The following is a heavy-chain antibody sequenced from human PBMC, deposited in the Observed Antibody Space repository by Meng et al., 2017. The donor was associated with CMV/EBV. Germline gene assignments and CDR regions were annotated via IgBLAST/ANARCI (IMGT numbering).Heavy chain of an antibody. CDR2: IWYDGSKT. CDR1: GFTFSDYY. V-gene: IGHV3-33*06. J-gene: IGHJ6*02. Sequence: GGSLRLSCAASGFTFSDYYMSWIRQAPGKGLEFVALIWYDGSKTYYADSVKGRFTLSRDNSKDTSFLQMNSLRVEDTAVYYCAKNRVVFGVARRYHGMDVWGPGTAVTVSS. CDR3: AKNRVVFGVARRYHGMDV. D-gene: IGHD3-3*01.